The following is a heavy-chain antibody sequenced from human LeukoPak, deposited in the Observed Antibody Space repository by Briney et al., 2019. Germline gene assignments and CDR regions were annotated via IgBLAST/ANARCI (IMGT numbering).Heavy chain of an antibody. CDR1: GFSFSDYY. V-gene: IGHV3-11*01. J-gene: IGHJ4*02. Sequence: GGSLRLSCAASGFSFSDYYMSWIRQVPGKGLEWLSYISRGGNTIYYADSVRGRFTISRDNAKNSLYLQMNTLRAEDTAVYYCAREYYDRSGYYYFDYWGQGTLVTVSS. D-gene: IGHD3-22*01. CDR3: AREYYDRSGYYYFDY. CDR2: ISRGGNTI.